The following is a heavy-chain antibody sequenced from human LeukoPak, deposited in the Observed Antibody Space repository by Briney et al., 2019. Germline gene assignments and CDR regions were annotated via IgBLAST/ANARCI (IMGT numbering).Heavy chain of an antibody. CDR2: INGSGRTM. J-gene: IGHJ5*02. Sequence: GGSLRLSCAASGFSFSDHYMTWIRQAPGKGLEWVSYINGSGRTMYYAYSVKGRCTIFRDNAKNSLYLQINHLRAEDTAVSYCAGLGSPVEGLQFFPSPWGQGIQVTVSS. V-gene: IGHV3-11*01. D-gene: IGHD5-24*01. CDR3: AGLGSPVEGLQFFPSP. CDR1: GFSFSDHY.